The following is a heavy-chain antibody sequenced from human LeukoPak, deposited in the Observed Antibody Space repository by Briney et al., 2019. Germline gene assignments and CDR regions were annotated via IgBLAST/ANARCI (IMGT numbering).Heavy chain of an antibody. J-gene: IGHJ4*02. CDR3: ARDLRTAGTTSELDY. CDR1: GFTFSSYA. Sequence: AGGALRLSCAASGFTFSSYAMHWVRQAPGKGLEWVAVISYDGSNKYYADSVKGRFTISRDNSKNTLYLQMNSLRSEDTAVYYCARDLRTAGTTSELDYWGQGTLVTVSS. CDR2: ISYDGSNK. D-gene: IGHD6-19*01. V-gene: IGHV3-30-3*01.